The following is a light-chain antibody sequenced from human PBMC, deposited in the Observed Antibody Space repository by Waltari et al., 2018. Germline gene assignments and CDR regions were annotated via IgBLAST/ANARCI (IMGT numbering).Light chain of an antibody. J-gene: IGLJ1*01. Sequence: QSALTQPASVSGSPGQSITISCTGTSSDVGGYNYVSWYQQHPGKAPKLMIYDVSNRPSGDSNRFSGSKSGNTASLTISGLQAEDEADYYFSSYSSYSSPSYVFGTGTKVTVL. CDR1: SSDVGGYNY. CDR2: DVS. V-gene: IGLV2-14*03. CDR3: SSYSSYSSPSYV.